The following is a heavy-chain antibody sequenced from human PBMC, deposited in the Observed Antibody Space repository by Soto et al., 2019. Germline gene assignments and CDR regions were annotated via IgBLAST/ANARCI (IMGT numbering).Heavy chain of an antibody. V-gene: IGHV4-31*03. J-gene: IGHJ4*02. D-gene: IGHD5-18*01. Sequence: QVQLQESGPGLVKPSQTLSLTCTVSGGSISSGGYYWSWIRQHPGKGLEWIGYIYYSGSTYYNPSLKSRVTRSVDTSKNQFPLKLSSVTAADTAVYYCARNGGEGYSYGYEFDYWGQGTLVTVSS. CDR1: GGSISSGGYY. CDR2: IYYSGST. CDR3: ARNGGEGYSYGYEFDY.